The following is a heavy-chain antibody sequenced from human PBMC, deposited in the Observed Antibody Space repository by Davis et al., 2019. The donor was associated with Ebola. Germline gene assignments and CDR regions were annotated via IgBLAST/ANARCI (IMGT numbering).Heavy chain of an antibody. CDR1: GFTFSSYA. V-gene: IGHV3-23*01. CDR3: AKDLARGLVVAVDY. Sequence: GESLKISCAASGFTFSSYAMSWVRQAPGKGLEWVSAISGSGGSTYYADSVKGRFTISRDNSKNTLYLQMNSLRAEDTAVYYCAKDLARGLVVAVDYWGQGTLVTVSS. D-gene: IGHD2-15*01. J-gene: IGHJ4*02. CDR2: ISGSGGST.